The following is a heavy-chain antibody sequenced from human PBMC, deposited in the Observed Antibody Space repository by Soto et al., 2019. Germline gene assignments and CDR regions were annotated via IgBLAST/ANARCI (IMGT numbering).Heavy chain of an antibody. CDR2: IYSGGST. D-gene: IGHD3-10*01. V-gene: IGHV3-53*04. CDR1: GFSVSSNY. Sequence: GGSLRLSCAASGFSVSSNYMSWVRQAPGKGLEWVSVIYSGGSTYYADSVKGRFTISRHNSKNTLYLQMNSLRAEDTAVYYCAMTGRFGDQHYYYGMDVWGKGTTVTVSS. CDR3: AMTGRFGDQHYYYGMDV. J-gene: IGHJ6*04.